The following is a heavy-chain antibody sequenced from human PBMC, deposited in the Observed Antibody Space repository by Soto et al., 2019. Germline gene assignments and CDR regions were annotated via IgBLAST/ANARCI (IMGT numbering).Heavy chain of an antibody. V-gene: IGHV3-74*01. Sequence: EVQLVESGGNLVQPGGSLRLSCAASGFTLSTYWMHWVRQVPGKGLMWVSRISGDGIRTNYADSVKGRFTIPRDNAKNTLYLQINSLRAEDTAVYYCARDLGNYARYYFHNWGRGTLVTVSS. D-gene: IGHD1-7*01. CDR1: GFTLSTYW. CDR2: ISGDGIRT. J-gene: IGHJ4*02. CDR3: ARDLGNYARYYFHN.